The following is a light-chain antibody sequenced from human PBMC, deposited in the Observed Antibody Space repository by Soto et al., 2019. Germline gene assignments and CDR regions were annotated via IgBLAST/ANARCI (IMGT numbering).Light chain of an antibody. CDR1: QTVSTP. CDR2: AAS. V-gene: IGKV3-15*01. CDR3: QQYNNWPLT. J-gene: IGKJ4*01. Sequence: EIVMTQSPATLSVSPGERATLSCRASQTVSTPLAWYQQKPGQAPRLLMSAASTRATGVPARFAGSGSETHFTLTISSLQPEDFAVYYCQQYNNWPLTFGGGTKVEIK.